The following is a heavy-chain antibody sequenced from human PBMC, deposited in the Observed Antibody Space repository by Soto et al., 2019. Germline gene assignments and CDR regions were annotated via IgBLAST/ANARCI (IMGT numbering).Heavy chain of an antibody. D-gene: IGHD6-13*01. V-gene: IGHV1-46*01. CDR1: GYTFTDYS. Sequence: AASVKVSCKASGYTFTDYSIHLVRQAPGQGLEWMGLINPSGVSTHYAQQFQGRVTVTKDTSTSTVYMEMSSLRSEDTAFYYCARTLKSAGSDYWGQGTLVTVSS. CDR3: ARTLKSAGSDY. CDR2: INPSGVST. J-gene: IGHJ4*02.